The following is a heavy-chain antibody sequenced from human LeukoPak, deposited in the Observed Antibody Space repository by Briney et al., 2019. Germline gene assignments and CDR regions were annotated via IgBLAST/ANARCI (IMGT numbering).Heavy chain of an antibody. D-gene: IGHD6-13*01. V-gene: IGHV3-48*03. Sequence: TGGSLRLSCAASGFTFSSYEMNWVRQAPGKGLEWVSYISSSGSTIYYADSVKGRFTISRDNAKNSLYLQMNSLRVEDTAIYYCRFVPMAAAGMALWDYWGQGILVTVSS. CDR2: ISSSGSTI. CDR1: GFTFSSYE. CDR3: RFVPMAAAGMALWDY. J-gene: IGHJ4*02.